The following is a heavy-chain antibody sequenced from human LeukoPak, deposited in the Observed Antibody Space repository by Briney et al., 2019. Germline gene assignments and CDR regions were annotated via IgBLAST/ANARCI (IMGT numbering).Heavy chain of an antibody. Sequence: GGSLRLSCAASGFTVSSNYMSWVRQAPGKGLEWVSVIYSGGSTYYADSVKGRFTISRDNSKNTLYLQMNTLIADDTAVYYCAKGVEQIVVVTAQHYLDYWGQGTLVTVSS. CDR2: IYSGGST. J-gene: IGHJ4*02. CDR1: GFTVSSNY. CDR3: AKGVEQIVVVTAQHYLDY. V-gene: IGHV3-53*05. D-gene: IGHD2-21*02.